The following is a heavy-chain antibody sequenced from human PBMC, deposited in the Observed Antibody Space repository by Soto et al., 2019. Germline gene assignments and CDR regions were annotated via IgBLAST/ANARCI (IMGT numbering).Heavy chain of an antibody. CDR1: GFTFSSYG. J-gene: IGHJ6*02. Sequence: QVQLVESGGGVVQPGRSLRLSCAASGFTFSSYGMHWVRQAPGKGLEWVAVIWYDGSNKYYADSVKGRFTISRDNSKNTLYLQMNSLRAEDKAVYYCARVGRPDTAMGGYYYGMDVWGQGTTVTVSS. V-gene: IGHV3-33*01. D-gene: IGHD5-18*01. CDR2: IWYDGSNK. CDR3: ARVGRPDTAMGGYYYGMDV.